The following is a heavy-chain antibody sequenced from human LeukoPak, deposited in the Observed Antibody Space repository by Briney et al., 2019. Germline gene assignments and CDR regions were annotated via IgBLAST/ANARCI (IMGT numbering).Heavy chain of an antibody. J-gene: IGHJ4*02. CDR3: ARVDDSSGYYYAAFDY. Sequence: PGGSLRLSCAASGFTFDDYGMSWVRQAPGKGLEWVSGNNWNGGSTGYADSVKGRFTISRDNAKNSLYLQMNSLRAEDTALYYCARVDDSSGYYYAAFDYWGQGTLVTVSS. D-gene: IGHD3-22*01. CDR1: GFTFDDYG. CDR2: NNWNGGST. V-gene: IGHV3-20*04.